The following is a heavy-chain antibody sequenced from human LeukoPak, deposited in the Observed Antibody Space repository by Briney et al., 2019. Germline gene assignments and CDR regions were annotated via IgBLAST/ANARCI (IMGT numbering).Heavy chain of an antibody. CDR2: INHGGST. CDR3: ARGRYVTTRGGAAAGFLDY. J-gene: IGHJ4*02. D-gene: IGHD6-13*01. CDR1: GGSFSGHY. V-gene: IGHV4-34*01. Sequence: PSETLSLTCAVSGGSFSGHYWNRIGQPPGKGLEWIGEINHGGSTNYNPSLKSRVTISVDTSQNQFSLRLSSVIAADTAVYYCARGRYVTTRGGAAAGFLDYWGQGTLVTVST.